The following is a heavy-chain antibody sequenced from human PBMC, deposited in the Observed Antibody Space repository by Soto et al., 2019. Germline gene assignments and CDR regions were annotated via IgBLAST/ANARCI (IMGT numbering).Heavy chain of an antibody. Sequence: ASVRVSCKASGDTFTDYYIHWVRQAPEQGLEWMGTVNPSGGHTTYAQHFLGRVTMTRDTSTSTLYLELTSLTSDDMSVYYCARGGHVVVVTAALDYWGQGTLVTVSS. D-gene: IGHD2-21*02. CDR2: VNPSGGHT. V-gene: IGHV1-46*01. CDR3: ARGGHVVVVTAALDY. CDR1: GDTFTDYY. J-gene: IGHJ4*02.